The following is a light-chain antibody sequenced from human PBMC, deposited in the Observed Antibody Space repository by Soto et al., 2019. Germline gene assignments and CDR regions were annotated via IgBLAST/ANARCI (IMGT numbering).Light chain of an antibody. CDR3: GSITRSSTSV. V-gene: IGLV2-14*01. CDR1: SSDVGGFEY. Sequence: QSALSQPASVSGSPGQSITISCTGTSSDVGGFEYVSWSQHQPGKAPKLIIYDVTKRPSGVSNRFSGSKSGNTASLTISGIQAEDEGDYFCGSITRSSTSVFGTGTKLTVL. CDR2: DVT. J-gene: IGLJ1*01.